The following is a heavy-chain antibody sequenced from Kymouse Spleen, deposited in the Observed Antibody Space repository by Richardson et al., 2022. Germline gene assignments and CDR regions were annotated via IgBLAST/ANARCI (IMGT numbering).Heavy chain of an antibody. CDR1: GFTFDDYA. V-gene: IGHV3-9*01. Sequence: EVQLVESGGGLVQPGRSLRLSCAASGFTFDDYAMHWVRQAPGKGLEWVSGISWNSGSIGYADSVKGRFTISRDNAKNSLYLQMNSLRAEDTALYYCAKESTMVRGVIINNWFDPWGQGTLVTVSS. D-gene: IGHD3-10*01. CDR2: ISWNSGSI. J-gene: IGHJ5*02. CDR3: AKESTMVRGVIINNWFDP.